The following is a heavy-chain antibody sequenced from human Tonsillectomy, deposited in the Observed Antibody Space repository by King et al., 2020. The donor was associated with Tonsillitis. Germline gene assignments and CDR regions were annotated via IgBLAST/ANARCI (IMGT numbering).Heavy chain of an antibody. J-gene: IGHJ4*02. V-gene: IGHV3-48*02. CDR1: GFTFSSYS. CDR3: ARNTGTDDSGSGSLGGY. D-gene: IGHD3-10*01. Sequence: VQLVESGGGLVQPGGSLRLSCAASGFTFSSYSMNWVRQAPGKGLEWVSYISSDSGARFYADSVKGRLTISRDNAKNSLYLQMNSLRDEDTALYYCARNTGTDDSGSGSLGGYWGQGTLVTVSS. CDR2: ISSDSGAR.